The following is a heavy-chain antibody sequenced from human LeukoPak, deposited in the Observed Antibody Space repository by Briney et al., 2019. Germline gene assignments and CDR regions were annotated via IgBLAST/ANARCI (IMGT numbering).Heavy chain of an antibody. CDR3: ARDRSVYYDSSGEAFDI. Sequence: GGSLRLSCAASGFTFSSYAMHWVRQAPGKGLEWVAVISYDGSNKYYADSVKGRFTISRDNSKNTLYLQKNSLRAEDTAVYYCARDRSVYYDSSGEAFDIWGQGTMVTVSS. V-gene: IGHV3-30*01. D-gene: IGHD3-22*01. CDR1: GFTFSSYA. CDR2: ISYDGSNK. J-gene: IGHJ3*02.